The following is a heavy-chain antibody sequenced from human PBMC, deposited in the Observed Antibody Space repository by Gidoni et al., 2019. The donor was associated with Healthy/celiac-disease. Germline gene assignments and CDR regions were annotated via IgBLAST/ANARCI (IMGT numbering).Heavy chain of an antibody. CDR3: ARLRVPAASGGWFDP. CDR1: GYTFTSYG. V-gene: IGHV1-18*01. J-gene: IGHJ5*02. Sequence: QVQLVQSGAAVQKPGASVKVSCTASGYTFTSYGISWVRQAPGQGLEWMGWISAYNGNTNYAQKLQGRVTMTTDTSTSTAYMELRSLRSDDTAVDYCARLRVPAASGGWFDPWGQGTLVTVSS. CDR2: ISAYNGNT. D-gene: IGHD2-2*01.